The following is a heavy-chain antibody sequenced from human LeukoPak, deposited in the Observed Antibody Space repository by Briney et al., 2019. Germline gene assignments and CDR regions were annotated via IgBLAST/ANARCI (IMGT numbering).Heavy chain of an antibody. D-gene: IGHD4-23*01. J-gene: IGHJ4*02. CDR3: GKDLGDGQYVTHYFDY. CDR1: GFTFSSYG. Sequence: GGSLRLSCSAPGFTFSSYGIDWVRQAPGKGLGWVPVIWYDGSNKYYADSARGRFTISRNNSKNTLYMQLNSLRAEETAVYYGGKDLGDGQYVTHYFDYWGQGTLVTVSS. CDR2: IWYDGSNK. V-gene: IGHV3-33*06.